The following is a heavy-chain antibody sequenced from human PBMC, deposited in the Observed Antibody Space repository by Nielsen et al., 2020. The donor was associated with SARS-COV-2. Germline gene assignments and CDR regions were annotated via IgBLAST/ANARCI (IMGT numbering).Heavy chain of an antibody. CDR3: ARVHHSSSWSPPNWFDP. D-gene: IGHD6-13*01. Sequence: SETLSLTCTVSGGSISSSSYYWGWIRQPPGKGLEWIGSIYYSGSTYYNPSLKSRVTISVDTSKNQFSLKLSSVTAADTAVYYCARVHHSSSWSPPNWFDPWGQGTLVTVSS. J-gene: IGHJ5*02. V-gene: IGHV4-39*07. CDR1: GGSISSSSYY. CDR2: IYYSGST.